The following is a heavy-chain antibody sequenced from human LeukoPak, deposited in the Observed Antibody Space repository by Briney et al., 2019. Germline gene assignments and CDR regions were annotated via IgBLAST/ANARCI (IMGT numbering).Heavy chain of an antibody. Sequence: GASVKVSCKASGYTFTSYDINWVRQATGQGLEWMGWINPKSGSTAYAQKFQGRVTMTRNTSISTAYMELSSLRSEDTAVYYCARRDYDFWSGYTWFDPWGQGTLVTVSS. D-gene: IGHD3-3*01. CDR3: ARRDYDFWSGYTWFDP. J-gene: IGHJ5*02. CDR2: INPKSGST. CDR1: GYTFTSYD. V-gene: IGHV1-8*01.